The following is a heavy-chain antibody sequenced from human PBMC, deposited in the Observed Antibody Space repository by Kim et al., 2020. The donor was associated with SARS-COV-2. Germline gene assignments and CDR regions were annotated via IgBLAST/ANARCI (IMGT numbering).Heavy chain of an antibody. CDR3: ARVNPPSYGGAMVSY. D-gene: IGHD5-18*01. V-gene: IGHV4-34*01. Sequence: SETLSLTCAVYGGSFSGYYWSWIRQPPGKGLEWIGEINHSGSTNYNPSLKSRVTISVDTSKNQFSLKLSSVTAADTAVYYCARVNPPSYGGAMVSYWGQGTLVTVSS. CDR1: GGSFSGYY. J-gene: IGHJ4*02. CDR2: INHSGST.